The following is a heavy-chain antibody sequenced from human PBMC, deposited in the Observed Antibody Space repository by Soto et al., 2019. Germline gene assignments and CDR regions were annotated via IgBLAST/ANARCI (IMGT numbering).Heavy chain of an antibody. Sequence: ASVKVSCKASGYTFTSYDINWVRQATGQGQERKGWMKPNSGNTGYAQKFQGRVTMTRNTSISTAYMELSSLRSEDTAVYYCARLFRGYCSSTSCSYYYYYMDVWGKGTTVTVSS. D-gene: IGHD2-2*01. CDR2: MKPNSGNT. J-gene: IGHJ6*03. CDR1: GYTFTSYD. CDR3: ARLFRGYCSSTSCSYYYYYMDV. V-gene: IGHV1-8*01.